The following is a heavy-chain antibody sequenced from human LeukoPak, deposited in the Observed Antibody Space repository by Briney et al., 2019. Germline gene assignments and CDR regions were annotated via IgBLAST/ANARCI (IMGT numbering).Heavy chain of an antibody. Sequence: GASVKVSCKAFGYTFSSHAMNWVRQAPGQGLELMGWINTNTGIPTYAQGFAGRFVFSLDTSVTTAYLQTTSLKAEDTAVYYCARDLVSAGFDIWGQGTMVTVSS. CDR3: ARDLVSAGFDI. CDR1: GYTFSSHA. V-gene: IGHV7-4-1*02. J-gene: IGHJ3*02. CDR2: INTNTGIP. D-gene: IGHD6-6*01.